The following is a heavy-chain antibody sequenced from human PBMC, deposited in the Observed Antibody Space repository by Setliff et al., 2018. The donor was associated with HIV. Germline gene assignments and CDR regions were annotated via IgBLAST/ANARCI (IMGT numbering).Heavy chain of an antibody. V-gene: IGHV4-39*07. Sequence: SETLSLTCDVSGGSISSDSYYWAWIRQPPGKGLEWIGTIYYSGSTHYNPSLKSRLTISVDMSKNQPSLKLSSVTAADTAVYYCLLWTGYYTYWFFDLWGRGALVTVSS. J-gene: IGHJ2*01. CDR1: GGSISSDSYY. D-gene: IGHD3-3*01. CDR2: IYYSGST. CDR3: LLWTGYYTYWFFDL.